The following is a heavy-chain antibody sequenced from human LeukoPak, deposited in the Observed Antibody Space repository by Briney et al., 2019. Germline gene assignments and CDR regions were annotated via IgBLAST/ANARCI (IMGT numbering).Heavy chain of an antibody. CDR1: GFTFSSDA. D-gene: IGHD6-19*01. CDR3: AKDGYSSGWSYYFDY. CDR2: ISGSGGST. V-gene: IGHV3-23*01. Sequence: PGGSLRLSCAASGFTFSSDAMSWVRQAPGKGLEWVSAISGSGGSTYYADSVKGRFTISRDNSKNTLYLQMNSLRAEDTAVYYCAKDGYSSGWSYYFDYWGQGTLVTVSS. J-gene: IGHJ4*02.